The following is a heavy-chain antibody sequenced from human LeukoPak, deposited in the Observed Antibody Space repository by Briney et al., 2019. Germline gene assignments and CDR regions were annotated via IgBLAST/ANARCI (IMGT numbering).Heavy chain of an antibody. Sequence: SPTLSLTYTVSDGSISSGGYYCGWLRQPPGKGLEWIGYIYYSGSTYYNPSLKSRVTISVDTSKNQFSLKLSSVTAADTAVYYCARDGVRLPLDYWGQGTLVTVSS. CDR3: ARDGVRLPLDY. V-gene: IGHV4-30-4*01. D-gene: IGHD2-15*01. CDR2: IYYSGST. J-gene: IGHJ4*02. CDR1: DGSISSGGYY.